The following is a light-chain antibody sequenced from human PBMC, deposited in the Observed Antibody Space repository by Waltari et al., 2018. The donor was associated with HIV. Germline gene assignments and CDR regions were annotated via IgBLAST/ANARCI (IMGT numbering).Light chain of an antibody. CDR1: SSDVGGYTL. J-gene: IGLJ3*02. V-gene: IGLV2-23*02. CDR2: EVT. CDR3: FSYAGTTRV. Sequence: QSALTQPASVSGSPGQSITISCTGSSSDVGGYTLVSWSQQHPDKAPKVMIYEVTKRPSGVSNRFSGSKSGNTASLTISGLQAEDEADYYCFSYAGTTRVFGGGTKLTVL.